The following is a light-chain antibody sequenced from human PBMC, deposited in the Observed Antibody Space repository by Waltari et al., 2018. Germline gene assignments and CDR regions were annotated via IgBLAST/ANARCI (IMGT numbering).Light chain of an antibody. CDR3: AAWDDGLSGRSWV. CDR2: SNY. V-gene: IGLV1-44*01. CDR1: SSNIGSQT. Sequence: QSVLTQPPSASGTPGQRVTISCSGSSSNIGSQTVNWYQQLPGTAPKLLIYSNYQRPSGVPDRFSGSRSGTSASLAISGLQSEDEADYYCAAWDDGLSGRSWVFGGGTKLTVL. J-gene: IGLJ3*02.